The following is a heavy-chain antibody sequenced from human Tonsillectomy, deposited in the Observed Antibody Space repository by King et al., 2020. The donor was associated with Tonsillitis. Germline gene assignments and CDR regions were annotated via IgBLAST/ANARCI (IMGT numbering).Heavy chain of an antibody. CDR1: GITFSDYY. J-gene: IGHJ6*02. CDR2: ISSSGSTV. D-gene: IGHD6-13*01. V-gene: IGHV3-11*01. CDR3: ARDSSSWAYYYYGMDV. Sequence: VQLVESGGGLVKPGGSLRLSCAASGITFSDYYMSWIRQAPGKGLEWLSYISSSGSTVYYADSVKGRFTISRDNAKNSLYLQMNSLRAVDTAVYYCARDSSSWAYYYYGMDVWGQGTTVTVSS.